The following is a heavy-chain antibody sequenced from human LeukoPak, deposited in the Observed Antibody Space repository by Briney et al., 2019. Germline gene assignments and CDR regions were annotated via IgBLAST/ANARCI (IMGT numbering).Heavy chain of an antibody. J-gene: IGHJ5*02. CDR3: ARGGSSSSGAYNGFDP. V-gene: IGHV1-2*02. CDR2: INPNSGGT. D-gene: IGHD6-13*01. CDR1: GYTFTGYY. Sequence: ASVKVSCKASGYTFTGYYMHWVRQAPGQGLEWMGWINPNSGGTNYAQKFQGRVTMTRDTSVSTAYMELSRLRSDDTAVYYWARGGSSSSGAYNGFDPWAQRTLVTLS.